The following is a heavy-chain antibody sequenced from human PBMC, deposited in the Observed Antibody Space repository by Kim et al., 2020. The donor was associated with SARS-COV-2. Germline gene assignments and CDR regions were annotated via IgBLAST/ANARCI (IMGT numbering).Heavy chain of an antibody. CDR3: ARFSIGYGRGWGGALDL. V-gene: IGHV4-59*13. D-gene: IGHD6-19*01. J-gene: IGHJ5*02. CDR1: GGSITSYY. CDR2: MFDSGSN. Sequence: SETLSLTCTVSGGSITSYYWSWIRQPPGKGLQWIGYMFDSGSNEYNPSLKSRVPISTDTSKNQFSLKLTSVTAADTAMYFCARFSIGYGRGWGGALDLGGRETVVTV.